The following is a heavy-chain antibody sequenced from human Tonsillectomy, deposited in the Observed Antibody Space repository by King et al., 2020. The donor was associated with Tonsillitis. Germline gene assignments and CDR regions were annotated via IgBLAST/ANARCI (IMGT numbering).Heavy chain of an antibody. V-gene: IGHV3-53*01. CDR2: IYSGGST. CDR1: GFTVSSNY. Sequence: VQLVESGGGLIQPGGSLRLSCAASGFTVSSNYMSWVRQAPGKGLEWVSVIYSGGSTNYADSVKGRFTISRDNSKNTLYLQMNSLRAEDTAVDYCARAHSSGYNWFGPWGQGTLVTVSS. CDR3: ARAHSSGYNWFGP. J-gene: IGHJ5*02. D-gene: IGHD3-22*01.